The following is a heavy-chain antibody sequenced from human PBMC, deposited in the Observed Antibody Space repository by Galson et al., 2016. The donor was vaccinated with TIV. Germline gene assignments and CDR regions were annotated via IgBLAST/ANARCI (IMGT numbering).Heavy chain of an antibody. D-gene: IGHD3-10*02. V-gene: IGHV1-69*13. CDR2: IIPLFRTA. CDR1: GGTFSSYV. J-gene: IGHJ4*02. Sequence: SVKVSCKASGGTFSSYVINWVRQAPGQGLEWMGGIIPLFRTANYAQKFQGRVTITADESTSTAHMELNSLTFEDSALYYCAKDRVQGEVVPFTTDCSLCSWGQGTLVTVSS. CDR3: AKDRVQGEVVPFTTDCSLCS.